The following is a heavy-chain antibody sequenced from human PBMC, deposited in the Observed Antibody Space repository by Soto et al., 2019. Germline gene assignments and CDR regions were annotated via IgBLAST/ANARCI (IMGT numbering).Heavy chain of an antibody. J-gene: IGHJ4*02. CDR1: GFTFSNYW. CDR3: AGVAV. Sequence: EVQLVESGGGLVQPGGPLRLSCAASGFTFSNYWMSWVRQAPGKGLEWVANIKVDGSEKYYVDSVKGRFTISRDNATNSLYLQMNSLRAEVTAVYYCAGVAVRGQGTLVTVSS. D-gene: IGHD6-19*01. CDR2: IKVDGSEK. V-gene: IGHV3-7*05.